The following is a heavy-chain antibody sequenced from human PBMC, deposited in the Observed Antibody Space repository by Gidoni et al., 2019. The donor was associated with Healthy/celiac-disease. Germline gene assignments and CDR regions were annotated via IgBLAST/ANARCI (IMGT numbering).Heavy chain of an antibody. J-gene: IGHJ4*02. Sequence: QVQLVQSGAEVKKPGASVKVSCKAYGYTFTSYYMHWVRQAPGKGLEWMGIINPSGGSTSYAQKFQCRVTMTRDTSTSTVYMELSSLRSEDTAVYYCARGGRGPGDYWGQGTLVTVSS. CDR3: ARGGRGPGDY. CDR1: GYTFTSYY. CDR2: INPSGGST. V-gene: IGHV1-46*01.